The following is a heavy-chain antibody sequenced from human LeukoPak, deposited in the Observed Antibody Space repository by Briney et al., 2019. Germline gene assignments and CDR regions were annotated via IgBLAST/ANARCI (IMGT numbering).Heavy chain of an antibody. Sequence: GGSLRLSCAASGFNFSSYEMNWVRQAPGKGLEWVSYISSSGSTIYYADSVKGRFTISRDNAKNSLYLQMNSLRAEDTAVYYCARRMVTIDDHDAFDIWGQGTMVTVSS. D-gene: IGHD2-21*02. J-gene: IGHJ3*02. V-gene: IGHV3-48*03. CDR1: GFNFSSYE. CDR3: ARRMVTIDDHDAFDI. CDR2: ISSSGSTI.